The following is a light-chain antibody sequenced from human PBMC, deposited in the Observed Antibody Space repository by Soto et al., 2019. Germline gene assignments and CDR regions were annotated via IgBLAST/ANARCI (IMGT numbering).Light chain of an antibody. CDR3: QHYKTYSPWT. J-gene: IGKJ1*01. V-gene: IGKV3-11*01. Sequence: EIVLTQSPATLSLSPGERATLSCRASQSVSSYLAWYQQKPGQAPRLLIYDASNRATGIPSRFSGSGSGTEFTLTISSLHPEDFATYYCQHYKTYSPWTFGQGTKVDIK. CDR1: QSVSSY. CDR2: DAS.